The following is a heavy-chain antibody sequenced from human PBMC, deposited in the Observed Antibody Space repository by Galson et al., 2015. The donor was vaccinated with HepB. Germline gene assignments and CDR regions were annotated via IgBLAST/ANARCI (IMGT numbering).Heavy chain of an antibody. D-gene: IGHD3-10*01. V-gene: IGHV3-15*01. CDR2: IKSKYDGETI. J-gene: IGHJ3*02. Sequence: SLRLSCAASGINFSRAWMSWVRQAAGAPGKGLEWVGRIKSKYDGETIDYAAPVKGRFTISRDDSKNTLYLQMNSLKMEDTAVYYCITDQVYFHGSGARGDNWGQGTMVTVSS. CDR1: GINFSRAW. CDR3: ITDQVYFHGSGARGDN.